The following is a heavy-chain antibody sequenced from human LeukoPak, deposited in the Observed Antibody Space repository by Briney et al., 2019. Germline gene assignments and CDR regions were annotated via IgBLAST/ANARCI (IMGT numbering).Heavy chain of an antibody. CDR3: ARRLSNAFDI. V-gene: IGHV1-69*05. CDR2: IIPIFGIA. CDR1: GGTFSSYA. J-gene: IGHJ3*02. Sequence: SVKVSCKASGGTFSSYAISWVRQAPGQGLEWMGGIIPIFGIANYAQKFQGRVTITTDESTSTAYMELSSLRSEDTAVYYCARRLSNAFDIWGQGTMVTVSS. D-gene: IGHD4/OR15-4a*01.